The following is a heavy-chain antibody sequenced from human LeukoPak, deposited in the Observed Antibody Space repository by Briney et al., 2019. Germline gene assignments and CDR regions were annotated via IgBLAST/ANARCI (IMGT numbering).Heavy chain of an antibody. D-gene: IGHD5-24*01. J-gene: IGHJ6*02. V-gene: IGHV3-43*02. CDR1: GFTFDDYA. CDR3: AKDSSLEMATPYYGMDV. Sequence: GGSLRLSCAASGFTFDDYAMHWVRQAPGKGLEWVSLISGDGGSTYYADSVKGRFTISRDNSKNSLYLQMNSLRTEDTALYYCAKDSSLEMATPYYGMDVWGQGTTVTVSS. CDR2: ISGDGGST.